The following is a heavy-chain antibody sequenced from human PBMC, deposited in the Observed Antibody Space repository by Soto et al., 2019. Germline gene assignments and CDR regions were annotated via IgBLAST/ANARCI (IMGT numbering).Heavy chain of an antibody. CDR3: ARRGSGSYSDY. D-gene: IGHD3-10*01. CDR2: IYYSGST. J-gene: IGHJ4*02. V-gene: IGHV4-30-4*01. CDR1: GGSISSGDYY. Sequence: SETLSLTCTVSGGSISSGDYYWSWIRQPPGKGLEWIGYIYYSGSTYYNPSLKSRVTISVDRSKNQFSLKLSSVTAADTAVYYCARRGSGSYSDYWGQGTLVTVSS.